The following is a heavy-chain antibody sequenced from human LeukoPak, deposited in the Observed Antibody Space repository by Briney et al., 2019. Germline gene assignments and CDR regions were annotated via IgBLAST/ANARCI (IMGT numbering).Heavy chain of an antibody. CDR2: ISYDGSNK. V-gene: IGHV3-30-3*01. CDR3: ARDHRPIQLRFFDY. J-gene: IGHJ4*02. CDR1: GFTFSSYA. Sequence: GGSLRLSCAASGFTFSSYAMHWVRQAPGKGLEWVAVISYDGSNKYYADSVKGRFTISRDNSKNTLYLQMNSLRAEDTAVYYCARDHRPIQLRFFDYWGQGTLVTVSS. D-gene: IGHD5-18*01.